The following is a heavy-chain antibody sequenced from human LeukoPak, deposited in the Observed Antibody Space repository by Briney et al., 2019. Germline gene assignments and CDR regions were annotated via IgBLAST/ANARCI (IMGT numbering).Heavy chain of an antibody. CDR1: GYTFTGYY. CDR3: ARIGGSGYTSGTFDY. V-gene: IGHV1-2*02. Sequence: ASVKVSCKASGYTFTGYYMHWVRQATGQGLEWMGWINCNSGGTNYAQKFQGRVTMTRDTSINTAYMELSRLRSDDTAVYYCARIGGSGYTSGTFDYWGQGTLVTVSS. D-gene: IGHD5-18*01. J-gene: IGHJ4*02. CDR2: INCNSGGT.